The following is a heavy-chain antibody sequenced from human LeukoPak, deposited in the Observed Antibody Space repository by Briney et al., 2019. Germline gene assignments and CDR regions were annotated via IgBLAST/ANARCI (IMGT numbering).Heavy chain of an antibody. CDR3: ARGVRIEGSGSYEGPFFDY. Sequence: ASVKVSCKASGYTFTSYYMHWVRQAPGQGLEWMGIINPSGGSASYAQKFQGRVTMIRDTSTGTVYMELSSLRSEDTAVYYCARGVRIEGSGSYEGPFFDYWGQGTLVTVSS. CDR2: INPSGGSA. D-gene: IGHD3-10*01. J-gene: IGHJ4*02. V-gene: IGHV1-46*01. CDR1: GYTFTSYY.